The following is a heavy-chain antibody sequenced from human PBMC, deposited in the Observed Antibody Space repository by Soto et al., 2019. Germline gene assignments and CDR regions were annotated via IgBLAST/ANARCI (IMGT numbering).Heavy chain of an antibody. CDR2: IIPIFGTA. J-gene: IGHJ4*02. D-gene: IGHD6-13*01. Sequence: QVQLVQSGAEVQKPGSSVKVSCKASGGTFSSYAISWVRQAPGQGLEWMGGIIPIFGTANYAQKFQGRVTITADESTSTAYMELSSLRSEDTAVYYCARSLSIAAAGNAPIDYWGQGTLVTVSS. V-gene: IGHV1-69*01. CDR1: GGTFSSYA. CDR3: ARSLSIAAAGNAPIDY.